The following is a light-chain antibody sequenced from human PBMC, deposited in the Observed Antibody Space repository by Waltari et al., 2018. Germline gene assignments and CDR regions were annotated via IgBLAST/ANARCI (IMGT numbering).Light chain of an antibody. V-gene: IGKV1-NL1*01. Sequence: DIQMTQSPSSLSASVGDRVPITCRASQGISNSLACYQQKPGKAPQLLLYAASTLESWVPSRFSGRRSCTEYTLTISSLLPEDFATEYCQQYYSIPPVTFGPGTRVDFK. CDR2: AAS. J-gene: IGKJ3*01. CDR3: QQYYSIPPVT. CDR1: QGISNS.